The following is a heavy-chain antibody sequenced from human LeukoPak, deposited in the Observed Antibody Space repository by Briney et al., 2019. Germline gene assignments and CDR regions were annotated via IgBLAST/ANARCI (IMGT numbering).Heavy chain of an antibody. J-gene: IGHJ4*02. CDR3: ASRVDY. V-gene: IGHV3-66*01. CDR1: GFTFSSYA. Sequence: PGGSLRLSCAASGFTFSSYAMSWVRQAPGKGLEWVSVIHIGGSTYYADSVKGRFTISRDNSKNTLYLQMNSLRAEDTAVYYCASRVDYWGQGTLVTVSS. CDR2: IHIGGST.